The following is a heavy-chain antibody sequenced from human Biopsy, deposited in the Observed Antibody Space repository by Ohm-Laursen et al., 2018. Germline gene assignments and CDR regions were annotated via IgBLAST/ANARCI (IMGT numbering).Heavy chain of an antibody. CDR3: ARHPTGFWFDP. J-gene: IGHJ5*02. CDR2: NIPILGTG. CDR1: GGTFSNYG. Sequence: SVKVSCKAPGGTFSNYGVNWVRQAPGQGLEWLGGNIPILGTGNYAQKFQDRVTVAADTSTSTATMELRSLRSDDTALYYCARHPTGFWFDPWGHGTLVTVSS. V-gene: IGHV1-69*06.